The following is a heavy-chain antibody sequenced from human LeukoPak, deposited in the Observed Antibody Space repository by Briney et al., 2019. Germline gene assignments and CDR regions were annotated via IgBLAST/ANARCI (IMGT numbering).Heavy chain of an antibody. V-gene: IGHV3-23*01. D-gene: IGHD5-24*01. CDR3: AKDIQLST. Sequence: PGGSLRLSCAASGFTFSVAAMTWVRQAPGKGLEWVSLIGASGESTYYADSVKGRFTISRDNSTNTLSLQMNSLRVEDTAMYFCAKDIQLSTWGLGTMVTVSS. J-gene: IGHJ3*01. CDR1: GFTFSVAA. CDR2: IGASGEST.